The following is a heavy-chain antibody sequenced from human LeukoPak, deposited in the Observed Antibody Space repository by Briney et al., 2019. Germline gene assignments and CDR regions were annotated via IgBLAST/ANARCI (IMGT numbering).Heavy chain of an antibody. J-gene: IGHJ4*02. CDR3: ARDLFRNSRRDAYNPLGY. CDR1: GFALRDYY. D-gene: IGHD5-24*01. Sequence: GGSLRLSCAASGFALRDYYMGWIRQAPGKGLEWLSYISSSTYYTKYADSVKGRFTISRDNAENSVYLLMNSLRAEDTAVYYCARDLFRNSRRDAYNPLGYWGQGALVTVSS. V-gene: IGHV3-11*05. CDR2: ISSSTYYT.